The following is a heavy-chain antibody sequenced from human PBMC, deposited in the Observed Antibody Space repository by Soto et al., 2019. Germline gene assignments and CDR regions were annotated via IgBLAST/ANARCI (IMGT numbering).Heavy chain of an antibody. D-gene: IGHD1-7*01. V-gene: IGHV3-7*01. CDR1: GFTFSSSW. J-gene: IGHJ4*02. CDR2: IKRDGSEK. CDR3: ARDPLPLTGTGFDY. Sequence: EVQLVESGGGLVQPGGSLRLSCAASGFTFSSSWMSWVRQAPGKGLEWVANIKRDGSEKYYVDSVKGRFTISRDNAKNSLYLQMNSLRAEDTAVYYCARDPLPLTGTGFDYWGQGTLLTVSS.